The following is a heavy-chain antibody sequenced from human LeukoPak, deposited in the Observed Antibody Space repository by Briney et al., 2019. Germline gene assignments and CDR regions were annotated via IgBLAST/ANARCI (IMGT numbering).Heavy chain of an antibody. CDR2: IYYSGST. V-gene: IGHV4-59*08. D-gene: IGHD6-19*01. CDR3: ARLRPVAGYDAFDI. Sequence: PSETLSLTCSVSGGSISSYYWSWIRQPPGKGLEWIGYIYYSGSTNYNSSLKSRVTMSVDTSKNQFSLKLTSVTAADTAVYYCARLRPVAGYDAFDIWGHGTMVTVSS. J-gene: IGHJ3*02. CDR1: GGSISSYY.